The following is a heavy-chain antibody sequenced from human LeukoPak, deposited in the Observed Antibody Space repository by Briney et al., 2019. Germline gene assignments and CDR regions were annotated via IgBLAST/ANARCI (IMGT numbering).Heavy chain of an antibody. D-gene: IGHD1-26*01. CDR2: IYYSGST. Sequence: SETLSLTCTVSGGSISSYYWSWIRQPPGKGLEWIGYIYYSGSTNYNPSLKSRVTISVDTSKNQFSLKLSSVTAADTAVYYCARVGFSGSYFSRVGHYFDYWGQGTLVTVSS. V-gene: IGHV4-59*01. CDR3: ARVGFSGSYFSRVGHYFDY. J-gene: IGHJ4*02. CDR1: GGSISSYY.